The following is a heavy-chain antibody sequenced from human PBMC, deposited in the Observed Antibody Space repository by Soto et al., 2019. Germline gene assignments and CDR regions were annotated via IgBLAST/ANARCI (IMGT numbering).Heavy chain of an antibody. V-gene: IGHV3-23*01. Sequence: EVQLLESGGGLVQPGGSLRLSCAASGFTFSSCAMSLVRQARGKGREWVSAISGSGGSTYYADSVKGRFTISRDNSKNTLYLQMNSVRAEDTAVYYCATDRRSIAVAGTGGYFDYWGQGTLVTVSS. CDR1: GFTFSSCA. D-gene: IGHD6-19*01. J-gene: IGHJ4*02. CDR2: ISGSGGST. CDR3: ATDRRSIAVAGTGGYFDY.